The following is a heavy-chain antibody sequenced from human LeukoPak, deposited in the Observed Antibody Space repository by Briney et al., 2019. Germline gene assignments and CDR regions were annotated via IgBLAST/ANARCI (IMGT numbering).Heavy chain of an antibody. D-gene: IGHD2-2*01. CDR3: ARCPAAPIYYMDA. V-gene: IGHV4-38-2*01. CDR1: DDSATSGHY. CDR2: IYYSGST. Sequence: SETLSLTCSVSDDSATSGHYWGWIRQPPGKGLEWIGSIYYSGSTYYNPSLKSRVTISVDTSKNQFSLKLSSVTAADTAVYYCARCPAAPIYYMDAWGKGTTVTVSS. J-gene: IGHJ6*03.